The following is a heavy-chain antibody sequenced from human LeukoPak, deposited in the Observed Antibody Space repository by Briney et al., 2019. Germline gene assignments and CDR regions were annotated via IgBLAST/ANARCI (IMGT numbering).Heavy chain of an antibody. CDR2: ISGSDGDT. V-gene: IGHV3-23*01. CDR3: AKDASGYSPSHAFDI. J-gene: IGHJ3*02. CDR1: GFSISRYT. Sequence: GGSLRLSCTASGFSISRYTMSWVRQAPGKGLEWVSSISGSDGDTFHADSVKGRLTISRDNSKNTVYLQMNSLRGEDTAVYYCAKDASGYSPSHAFDIWGQGTMVTVSS. D-gene: IGHD3-22*01.